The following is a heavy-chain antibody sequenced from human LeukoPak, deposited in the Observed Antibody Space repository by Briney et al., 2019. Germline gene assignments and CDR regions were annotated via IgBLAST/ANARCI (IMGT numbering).Heavy chain of an antibody. J-gene: IGHJ4*02. D-gene: IGHD5-24*01. CDR1: GFTVSNNF. CDR3: GGGDGHNHGDY. Sequence: GGSLRLSCAASGFTVSNNFMSWVRQAPGKGLEWVLVIYRGGTIYYADSVRGRFTISRDNSKNTLYLQMISLRAEDTAVYYCGGGDGHNHGDYWGQGTLVTVCS. V-gene: IGHV3-53*01. CDR2: IYRGGTI.